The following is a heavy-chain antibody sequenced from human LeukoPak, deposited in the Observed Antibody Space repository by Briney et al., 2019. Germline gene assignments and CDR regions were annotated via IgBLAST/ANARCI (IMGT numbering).Heavy chain of an antibody. V-gene: IGHV3-11*01. CDR1: GFTFSDSY. Sequence: PGGSLRLSCAASGFTFSDSYMSWIRQPPGKGLEWISCISTSGGTNYYADSVKGRFTISRDNAEKSLYLQMNSLRAEDTAVYYCARGKSPAMFTPVDYWGLGSLVTVSP. J-gene: IGHJ4*02. D-gene: IGHD5-18*01. CDR3: ARGKSPAMFTPVDY. CDR2: ISTSGGTN.